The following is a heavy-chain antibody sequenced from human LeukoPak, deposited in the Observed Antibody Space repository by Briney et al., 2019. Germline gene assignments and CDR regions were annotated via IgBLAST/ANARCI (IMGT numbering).Heavy chain of an antibody. V-gene: IGHV3-30-3*01. CDR2: ISYDGSNK. CDR1: GFTFSSYA. CDR3: ASLPGVTMVRGVMTDY. J-gene: IGHJ4*02. Sequence: GGSLRLSCAASGFTFSSYAMHWVRQAPGKGLEWVAVISYDGSNKYYADSVKGRFTISRDNSKNTLYLQMNSLRAEDTAVYYCASLPGVTMVRGVMTDYWGQGTLVTVSS. D-gene: IGHD3-10*01.